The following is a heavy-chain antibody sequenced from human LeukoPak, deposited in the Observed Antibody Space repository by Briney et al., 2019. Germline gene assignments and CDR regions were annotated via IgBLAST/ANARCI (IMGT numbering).Heavy chain of an antibody. Sequence: GGSLRLSCAASGFTFSSYSMNWVRQAPGEGLEWVSSISSSSDYIYYADSQKGRFTVSRDNAENSLYLQMNSLRAEDTAVYYCVRDGGMTLQRRFFFDYWGRGTLVTVSS. CDR3: VRDGGMTLQRRFFFDY. V-gene: IGHV3-21*01. CDR2: ISSSSDYI. CDR1: GFTFSSYS. D-gene: IGHD1-26*01. J-gene: IGHJ4*02.